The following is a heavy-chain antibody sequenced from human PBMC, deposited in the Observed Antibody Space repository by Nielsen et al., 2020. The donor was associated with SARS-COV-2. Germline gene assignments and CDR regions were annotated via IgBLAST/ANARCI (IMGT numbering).Heavy chain of an antibody. V-gene: IGHV3-30*18. CDR1: GFTFSNYG. CDR2: VSRDGSDT. J-gene: IGHJ4*02. Sequence: GESLKISCAASGFTFSNYGMHWVRQVAGKGLEWVAIVSRDGSDTFYVDSMKGRFTISRDNSQNTVYLQMNSLRAEDTAVYHCAKDVWSGAHQIGPDYWGEGTLVTVSS. D-gene: IGHD3-3*01. CDR3: AKDVWSGAHQIGPDY.